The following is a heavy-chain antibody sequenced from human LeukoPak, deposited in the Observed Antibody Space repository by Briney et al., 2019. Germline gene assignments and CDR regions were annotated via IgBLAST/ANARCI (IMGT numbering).Heavy chain of an antibody. V-gene: IGHV3-23*01. CDR2: ISGGGDSA. J-gene: IGHJ4*02. CDR3: AKLGCTGTFCYANY. D-gene: IGHD2-2*01. CDR1: GFTFSDYA. Sequence: PGGSLRLSCAASGFTFSDYAMTWVRQTPGKGLEWVSVISGGGDSADYADSMKGRFTISRDSSKNTLYLQMNSLRAEDTALYYCAKLGCTGTFCYANYWGQGTLVTVSS.